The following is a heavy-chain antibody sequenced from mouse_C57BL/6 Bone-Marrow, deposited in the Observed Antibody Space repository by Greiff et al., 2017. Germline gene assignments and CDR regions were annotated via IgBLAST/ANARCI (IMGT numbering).Heavy chain of an antibody. D-gene: IGHD1-1*01. Sequence: QVQLKESGPELVKPGASVKISCKASGYAFSSSWMNWVKQRPGKGLEWIGRIYPGDGDTNYNGKFKGKATLTADKSSSTAYMQLSSLTSEDSAVYFCASPLYYGSSFWFAYWGQGTLVTVSA. V-gene: IGHV1-82*01. J-gene: IGHJ3*01. CDR3: ASPLYYGSSFWFAY. CDR2: IYPGDGDT. CDR1: GYAFSSSW.